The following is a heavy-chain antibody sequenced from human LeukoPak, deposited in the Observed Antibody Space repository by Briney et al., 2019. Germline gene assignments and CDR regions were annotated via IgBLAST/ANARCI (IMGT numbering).Heavy chain of an antibody. CDR3: ARDLLARGQALLDQ. Sequence: GGSLRLSCAASGFTVSGNYMSWVRQAPGKGLEWVSIIYSGGSAYYADSVKGRFTISRDNSKNTLYLQMNSLRAEDTAAYYCARDLLARGQALLDQWGQGTLVTVSS. CDR1: GFTVSGNY. V-gene: IGHV3-53*01. D-gene: IGHD3-3*01. CDR2: IYSGGSA. J-gene: IGHJ4*02.